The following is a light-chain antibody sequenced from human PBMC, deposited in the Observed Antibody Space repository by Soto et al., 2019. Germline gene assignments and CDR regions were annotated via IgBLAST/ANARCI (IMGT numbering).Light chain of an antibody. CDR1: QSINLY. CDR3: QQSYRSPYT. J-gene: IGKJ2*01. Sequence: IQLTQSPSSLSASVGDSVTVTCRASQSINLYLNWYQQKPGKAPTLLIYGAPTLQSGVPSRFSGGGSRTDFTLTISSLQTEDFATYYCQQSYRSPYTFGQGTKLEI. CDR2: GAP. V-gene: IGKV1-39*01.